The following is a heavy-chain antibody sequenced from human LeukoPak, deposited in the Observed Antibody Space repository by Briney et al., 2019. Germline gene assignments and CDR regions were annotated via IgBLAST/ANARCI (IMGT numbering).Heavy chain of an antibody. D-gene: IGHD6-13*01. V-gene: IGHV3-48*04. CDR3: AREWGWYSSPDYFDY. CDR2: ISSSSSTI. CDR1: GFTFSSYS. Sequence: PGGSLRLSCAASGFTFSSYSMNWVRQAPGKGLEWVSYISSSSSTIYHADSVKGRFTISRDNAKNSLYLQMNSLRAEDTAVYYCAREWGWYSSPDYFDYWGQGTLVTVSS. J-gene: IGHJ4*02.